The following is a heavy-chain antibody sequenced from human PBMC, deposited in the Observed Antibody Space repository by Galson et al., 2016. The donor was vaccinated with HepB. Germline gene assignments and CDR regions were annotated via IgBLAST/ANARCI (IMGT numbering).Heavy chain of an antibody. CDR1: GFTFSSYW. CDR2: IRND. V-gene: IGHV3-74*01. Sequence: SLRLSCAASGFTFSSYWIHWVRQAPGKGLEWVPRIRNDETTSVIGRFTISRDNAKNTLCLEMNSLRAEDTAVYYCARDGGLGTPFDCWGQGTLVTVSS. D-gene: IGHD1-7*01. CDR3: ARDGGLGTPFDC. J-gene: IGHJ4*02.